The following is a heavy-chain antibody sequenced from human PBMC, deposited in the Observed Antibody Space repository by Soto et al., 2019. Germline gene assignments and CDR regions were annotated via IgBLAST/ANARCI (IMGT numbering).Heavy chain of an antibody. J-gene: IGHJ5*02. CDR1: GFTFSSYA. CDR3: AKASHSNYAVEFGWFDP. CDR2: ISGSGGST. D-gene: IGHD4-4*01. Sequence: GGSLRLSCAASGFTFSSYAMSWVRQAPGKGLEWVSAISGSGGSTYYADSVKGRFTISRDNSKNTLYLQMNSLRAEDTAVYYCAKASHSNYAVEFGWFDPWGQGTLVTVSS. V-gene: IGHV3-23*01.